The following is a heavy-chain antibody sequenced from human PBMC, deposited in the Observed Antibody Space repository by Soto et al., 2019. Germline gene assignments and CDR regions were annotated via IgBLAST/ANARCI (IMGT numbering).Heavy chain of an antibody. CDR1: GYSISGGYY. CDR3: ARGLSFDY. J-gene: IGHJ4*02. CDR2: IYHSGNT. Sequence: PSETLSLTCAVSGYSISGGYYWGWIRQPPGKGLEWIGSIYHSGNTYYNPSLKSRVSISVDTSKNQFSLKLNSVTAADTAVYYCARGLSFDYWGQGTLVTVSS. V-gene: IGHV4-38-2*01. D-gene: IGHD3-16*01.